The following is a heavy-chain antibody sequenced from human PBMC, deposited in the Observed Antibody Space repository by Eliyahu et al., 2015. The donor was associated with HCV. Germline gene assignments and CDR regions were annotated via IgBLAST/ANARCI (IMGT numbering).Heavy chain of an antibody. J-gene: IGHJ4*02. CDR1: GGSFSGYY. D-gene: IGHD6-19*01. Sequence: QVQLQQWGAGLLKPSETLSLTCAVYGGSFSGYYWSWIRQPPGKGLVWFGGVIHRGGSTNYNPSLKSRVTISVDTSKNQFSLKLSSVTAADTAVYYCARIKYSSGWGGVDYWGQGTLVTVSS. CDR3: ARIKYSSGWGGVDY. V-gene: IGHV4-34*01. CDR2: VIHRGGST.